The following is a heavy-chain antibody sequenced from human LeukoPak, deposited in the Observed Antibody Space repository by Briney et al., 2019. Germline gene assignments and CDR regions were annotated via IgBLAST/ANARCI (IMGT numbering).Heavy chain of an antibody. J-gene: IGHJ6*02. CDR1: GFTVSSNY. CDR3: ARDHITMVRGVSVNYYYYGMDV. V-gene: IGHV3-53*01. D-gene: IGHD3-10*01. Sequence: PGGSLRLSCAASGFTVSSNYMSWVRQAPGKGLEWVSVIYRGGSTYYADSVKGRFTISRDNSKNTLYLQMNSLRAEDTAVYYCARDHITMVRGVSVNYYYYGMDVWGQGTTVTVSS. CDR2: IYRGGST.